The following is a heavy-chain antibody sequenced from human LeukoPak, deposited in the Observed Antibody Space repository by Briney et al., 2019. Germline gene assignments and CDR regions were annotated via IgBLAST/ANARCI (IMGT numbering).Heavy chain of an antibody. CDR1: GFTSYDYA. D-gene: IGHD2-21*02. CDR3: ARAGLVVVTAKKSDAFDV. Sequence: GSLRLSCAASGFTSYDYAMHWGRHAPRKGLEWVGRSRNKANSYTTEYAASVKGRFTISRDVSKDSLYLQMNSLKTEDTAVYYCARAGLVVVTAKKSDAFDVWGQGTMVTVSS. V-gene: IGHV3-72*01. J-gene: IGHJ3*01. CDR2: SRNKANSYTT.